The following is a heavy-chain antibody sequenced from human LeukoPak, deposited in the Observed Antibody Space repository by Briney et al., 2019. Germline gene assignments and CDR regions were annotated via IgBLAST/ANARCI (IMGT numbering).Heavy chain of an antibody. Sequence: SETLSLTCAVYSGSFSGYYYTWIRQFPGKGLEWIGEINPTGSTNYNSSLKSRLTISADTSNNQFSLNLSSVTAADTAVYYCARPRYSSRSFDYWGQGTLVTVSS. CDR2: INPTGST. CDR1: SGSFSGYY. J-gene: IGHJ4*02. V-gene: IGHV4-34*01. D-gene: IGHD6-13*01. CDR3: ARPRYSSRSFDY.